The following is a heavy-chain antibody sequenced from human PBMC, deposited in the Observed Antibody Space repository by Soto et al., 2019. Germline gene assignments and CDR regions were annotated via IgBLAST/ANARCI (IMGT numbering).Heavy chain of an antibody. CDR1: GFTFSSYG. Sequence: EVQLVESGGGLVQPGGSVRLSCAASGFTFSSYGMHWVRQAPGKGLEYVSAITGNGGSTYYANSVKGRFTISRDNSKNTLYLQMGSLRADDMAVYYCARGRKDDYGDPWDFDYWGQGTLVTVSS. CDR2: ITGNGGST. D-gene: IGHD4-17*01. V-gene: IGHV3-64*01. CDR3: ARGRKDDYGDPWDFDY. J-gene: IGHJ4*02.